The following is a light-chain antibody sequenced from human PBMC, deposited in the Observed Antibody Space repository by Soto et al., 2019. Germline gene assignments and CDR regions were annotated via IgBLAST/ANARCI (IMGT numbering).Light chain of an antibody. CDR1: QSISSW. V-gene: IGKV1-5*01. CDR3: QQYNSYWT. CDR2: DAS. Sequence: VKMTQSPSTLSASVGDRVTITCRASQSISSWLAWYQQKPGKAPKLLIYDASSLESGVPSRFSGRGSGTEFTLTISSLQPDDFATYYCQQYNSYWTFGQGTKVDVK. J-gene: IGKJ1*01.